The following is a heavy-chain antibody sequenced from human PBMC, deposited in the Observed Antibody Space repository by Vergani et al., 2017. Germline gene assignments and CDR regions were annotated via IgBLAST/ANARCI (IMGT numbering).Heavy chain of an antibody. J-gene: IGHJ6*02. D-gene: IGHD2-15*01. Sequence: VQLVESGGGLVQPGGSLRLSCAASGFTVSSNYMSWVRQAPGKGLEWVSVIYSGGSTYYADSVKGRFTISRDNSKNTLYLQMNSLRAEDTAVYYCASETLLYCSGGSCSIWGQGTTVTVSS. CDR1: GFTVSSNY. CDR3: ASETLLYCSGGSCSI. V-gene: IGHV3-66*02. CDR2: IYSGGST.